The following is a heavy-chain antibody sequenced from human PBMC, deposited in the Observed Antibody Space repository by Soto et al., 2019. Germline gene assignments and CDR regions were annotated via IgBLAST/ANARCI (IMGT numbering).Heavy chain of an antibody. D-gene: IGHD2-2*02. CDR2: IWYDGSNK. J-gene: IGHJ6*02. CDR3: AREGDCSSTSCYNYYYGMDV. CDR1: GFTFSSYG. Sequence: GGSLRLSCAASGFTFSSYGMHWVRQAPGKGLEWVAVIWYDGSNKYYADSVKGRFTISRDNSKNTLYLQMNSLRAEDTAVYYCAREGDCSSTSCYNYYYGMDVCGQGTTVTVSS. V-gene: IGHV3-33*01.